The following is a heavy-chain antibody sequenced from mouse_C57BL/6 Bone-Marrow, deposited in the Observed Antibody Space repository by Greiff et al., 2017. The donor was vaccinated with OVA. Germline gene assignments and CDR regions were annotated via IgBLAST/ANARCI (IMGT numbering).Heavy chain of an antibody. CDR2: IRNKANGYTT. J-gene: IGHJ4*01. CDR1: GFTFTDYY. D-gene: IGHD1-1*01. V-gene: IGHV7-3*01. CDR3: ASSIYYYGNYAMDY. Sequence: EVQLVESGGGLVQPGGSLSLSCAASGFTFTDYYMSWVRQPPGKALEWLGFIRNKANGYTTEYSASVQGRFTISRDNSQSILYLQMNALRAEDSATYYCASSIYYYGNYAMDYWGQGTSVTVSS.